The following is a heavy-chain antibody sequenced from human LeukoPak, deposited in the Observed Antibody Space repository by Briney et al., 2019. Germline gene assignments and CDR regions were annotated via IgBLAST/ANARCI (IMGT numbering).Heavy chain of an antibody. D-gene: IGHD4-17*01. Sequence: QPGRSLRLSCAASGFTFSSYAVHWVRQAPGKGLEWVAVISYDGSNKYYADSVKGRFTISRDNSKNTLYLQMNSLRAEDTAVYYCARVREDDYEGFDYWGQGTLVTVSS. V-gene: IGHV3-30-3*01. CDR1: GFTFSSYA. J-gene: IGHJ4*02. CDR2: ISYDGSNK. CDR3: ARVREDDYEGFDY.